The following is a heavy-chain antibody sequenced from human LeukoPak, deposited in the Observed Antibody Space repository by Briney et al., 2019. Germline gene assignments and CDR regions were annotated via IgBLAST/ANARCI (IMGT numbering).Heavy chain of an antibody. CDR1: GFTFSDYY. Sequence: GGSLRLSCVASGFTFSDYYMSWIRQAPGKGLEGVAYISSSGSTIYYADSVKGRFTISRDNAKNALYLRMNSLRAEDTAVYYCARELGWNVDTAIGDYWGQGTLVTVSS. CDR2: ISSSGSTI. J-gene: IGHJ4*02. D-gene: IGHD5-18*01. CDR3: ARELGWNVDTAIGDY. V-gene: IGHV3-11*01.